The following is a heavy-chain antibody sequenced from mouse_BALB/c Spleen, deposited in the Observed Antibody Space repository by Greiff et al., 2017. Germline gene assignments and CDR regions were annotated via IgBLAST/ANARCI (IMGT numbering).Heavy chain of an antibody. J-gene: IGHJ4*01. Sequence: EVKLVESGGGLVKPGGSLKLSCAASGFTFSSYGMSWVRQTPDKRLEWVATISSGGSYTYYPDSVKGRFTISRDNAKNTLYLQMSSLKSEDTAMYYCARHYDYDDGYYAMDYWGQGTSVTVSS. CDR2: ISSGGSYT. D-gene: IGHD2-4*01. CDR1: GFTFSSYG. V-gene: IGHV5-6*03. CDR3: ARHYDYDDGYYAMDY.